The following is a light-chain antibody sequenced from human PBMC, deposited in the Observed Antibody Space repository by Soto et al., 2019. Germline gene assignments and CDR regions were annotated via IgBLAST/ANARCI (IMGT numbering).Light chain of an antibody. V-gene: IGKV1-5*03. Sequence: DIQMTQSPSTLSASVGXRVTITCRASQSISSWLAWYQQKPGKAPKLLIYKASSLESGVPSRFSGSGSGTEFTLTISSLQPDDFATYYCQQYNSYSTFGQGTKVDIK. CDR2: KAS. CDR1: QSISSW. CDR3: QQYNSYST. J-gene: IGKJ1*01.